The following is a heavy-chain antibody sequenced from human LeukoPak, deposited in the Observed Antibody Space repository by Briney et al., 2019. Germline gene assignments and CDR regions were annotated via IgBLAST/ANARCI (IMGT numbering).Heavy chain of an antibody. CDR2: IYHSGST. V-gene: IGHV4-4*02. CDR3: SREPRVIEAGNYFDY. J-gene: IGHJ4*01. D-gene: IGHD6-13*01. Sequence: NPSETLSLTCAVSGGSISSSNWWSWVRQPPGKGLEWIGEIYHSGSTNYNPSLEGRVTISLDKSKNQFSLRLTSVTAADTAVYYCSREPRVIEAGNYFDYWGQGTLGTGSS. CDR1: GGSISSSNW.